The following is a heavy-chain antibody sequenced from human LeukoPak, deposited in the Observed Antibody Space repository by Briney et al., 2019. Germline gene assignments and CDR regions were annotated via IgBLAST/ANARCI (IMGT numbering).Heavy chain of an antibody. CDR3: ARAIGVTCISTSCYSFDY. V-gene: IGHV3-9*01. Sequence: GRSLRLSCVASGFIFDDYAMHWVRQAPGKGLEWVSGISWNSGSIGYADSVKGRFSISRDNAKNSLYLQMNSLRTEDTALYYCARAIGVTCISTSCYSFDYWGQGTLVTVSS. J-gene: IGHJ4*02. D-gene: IGHD2-2*02. CDR2: ISWNSGSI. CDR1: GFIFDDYA.